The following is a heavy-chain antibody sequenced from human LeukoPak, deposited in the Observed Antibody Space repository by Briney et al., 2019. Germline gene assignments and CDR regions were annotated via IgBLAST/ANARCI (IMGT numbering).Heavy chain of an antibody. CDR2: ISSSSSYI. CDR3: ARDLSSGWYYFDY. Sequence: PGGSLRLSCAASGFTFSSYSMNWVRQAPGKGLEWVSSISSSSSYIYYADSVKGGFTISRDNAKNSLYLQMNSLRAEDTALYYCARDLSSGWYYFDYWGQGTLVTVSS. CDR1: GFTFSSYS. D-gene: IGHD6-19*01. V-gene: IGHV3-21*01. J-gene: IGHJ4*02.